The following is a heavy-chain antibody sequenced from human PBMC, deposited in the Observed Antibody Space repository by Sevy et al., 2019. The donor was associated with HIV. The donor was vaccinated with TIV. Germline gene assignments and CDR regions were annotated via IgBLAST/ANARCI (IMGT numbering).Heavy chain of an antibody. CDR2: ISSSSSYI. CDR3: ARDAYYRGRGYSYGYRPDYYYGMDV. Sequence: GGSLRLSCAASGFTFSSYSMNWVRQAPGKGLEWVSSISSSSSYIYYADSVKGRFTISRDNAKNSLYLQMNSLRAEDTAVYSCARDAYYRGRGYSYGYRPDYYYGMDVWGQGTTVTVSS. D-gene: IGHD5-18*01. J-gene: IGHJ6*02. CDR1: GFTFSSYS. V-gene: IGHV3-21*01.